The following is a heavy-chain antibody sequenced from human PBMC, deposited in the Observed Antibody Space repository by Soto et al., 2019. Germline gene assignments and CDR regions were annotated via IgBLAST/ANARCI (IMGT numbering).Heavy chain of an antibody. CDR3: AKVLSKNYYYPFYF. D-gene: IGHD3-10*01. Sequence: EVHLLESGGGLEQRGGSLRLSCTASGFTFSDYAMTWVRQAPGKGLEWVSTISGGSSVTYYGDSVKGRFTISRDNAKKTLFLQLNRLSAEDTATYYCAKVLSKNYYYPFYFWGQGTQVTVSS. CDR1: GFTFSDYA. CDR2: ISGGSSVT. J-gene: IGHJ1*01. V-gene: IGHV3-23*01.